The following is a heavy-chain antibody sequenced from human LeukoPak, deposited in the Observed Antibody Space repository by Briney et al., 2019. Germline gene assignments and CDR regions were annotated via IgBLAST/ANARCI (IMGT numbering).Heavy chain of an antibody. CDR1: GFSFSSYT. D-gene: IGHD1-1*01. V-gene: IGHV3-30*09. CDR2: ISYDGNTK. Sequence: PGGSLRLSCAASGFSFSSYTMHWVRQAPGKGLEWVAVISYDGNTKYYADSVKGRFAISRDDSKNTLYLQMSNLRADDTAIYYCARTGTTTFNFFNPWGQGTLVTAFS. CDR3: ARTGTTTFNFFNP. J-gene: IGHJ5*02.